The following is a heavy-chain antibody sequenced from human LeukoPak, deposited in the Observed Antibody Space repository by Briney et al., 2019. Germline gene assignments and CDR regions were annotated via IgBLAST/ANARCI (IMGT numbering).Heavy chain of an antibody. J-gene: IGHJ4*02. Sequence: PGGSLRLSCAASGFTFSSYALSWVRQAPGKGLEWVSAISGSGGSTYYADSVKGRFTISRDNSKNTLYLQMNSLRAEDTAVYYCAKDGYYYDSSGENFDYWGQGTLVTLSS. D-gene: IGHD3-22*01. V-gene: IGHV3-23*01. CDR1: GFTFSSYA. CDR2: ISGSGGST. CDR3: AKDGYYYDSSGENFDY.